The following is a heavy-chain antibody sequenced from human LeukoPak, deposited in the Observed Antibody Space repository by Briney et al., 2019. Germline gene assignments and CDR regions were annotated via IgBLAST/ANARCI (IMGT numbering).Heavy chain of an antibody. CDR3: ARDITIFGVGPQSDY. CDR2: INPNGGGT. Sequence: ASVKVSCKASGYTFTGYYMHWVRQAPGQGLEWMGWINPNGGGTNYAQKFQGRVTMTRDTSISTAYMELSRLRSDDTAVYYCARDITIFGVGPQSDYWGQGTLVTVSS. J-gene: IGHJ4*02. D-gene: IGHD3-3*01. CDR1: GYTFTGYY. V-gene: IGHV1-2*02.